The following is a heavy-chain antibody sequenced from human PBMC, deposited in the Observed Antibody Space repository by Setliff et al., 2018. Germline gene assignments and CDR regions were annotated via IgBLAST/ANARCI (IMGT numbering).Heavy chain of an antibody. CDR2: IYNSGST. CDR3: ARERQGGFLEWSPLDP. CDR1: GGSISSYY. V-gene: IGHV4-59*12. D-gene: IGHD3-3*01. Sequence: ETLSLTCTVSGGSISSYYWSWIRQPPGKGLEWIGYIYNSGSTNYNPSLKSRVTISVDTSRNQISLTLSSVTAADTARYFCARERQGGFLEWSPLDPWGQGILVTVSS. J-gene: IGHJ5*02.